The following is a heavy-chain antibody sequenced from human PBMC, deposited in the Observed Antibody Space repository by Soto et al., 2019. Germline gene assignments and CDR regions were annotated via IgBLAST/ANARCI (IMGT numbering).Heavy chain of an antibody. J-gene: IGHJ4*02. Sequence: ESVGGLVQPGRSLRLSCAASGFTFGDYAMQWVRQAPGKGLEWVSAISWNSGSIDYADSVKGRFTISRDNAKNSLYLQMNSLRAEDTALYYCAKSHTTSGWDVTTDYWGQGTRVTVSS. V-gene: IGHV3-9*01. CDR2: ISWNSGSI. CDR1: GFTFGDYA. D-gene: IGHD6-19*01. CDR3: AKSHTTSGWDVTTDY.